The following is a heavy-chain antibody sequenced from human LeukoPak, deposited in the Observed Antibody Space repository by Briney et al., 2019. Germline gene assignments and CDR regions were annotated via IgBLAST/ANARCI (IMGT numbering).Heavy chain of an antibody. V-gene: IGHV4-39*07. J-gene: IGHJ4*02. Sequence: SETLSLTCTVSGGSISSSSYYWGWIRQPPGKGLEWIGSIYYSGSTYYNPSLKSRVTISVDTSKNQFSLKLSSVTAADTAVYYCARLVIDGYNHKQTHSYDYWGQGTLVTVSS. CDR1: GGSISSSSYY. D-gene: IGHD5-24*01. CDR3: ARLVIDGYNHKQTHSYDY. CDR2: IYYSGST.